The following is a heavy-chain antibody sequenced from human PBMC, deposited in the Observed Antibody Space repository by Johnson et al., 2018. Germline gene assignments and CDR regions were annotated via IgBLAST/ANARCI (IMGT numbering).Heavy chain of an antibody. J-gene: IGHJ6*03. CDR1: GFTFSSYA. Sequence: VQLVESGGGLVQPGGSLRLSCAASGFTFSSYAMSWVRQAPGKGLEWVSGIRRNGGSIGYADSVKGRFTISRDNAKNSLYLQMNSLRAEDTALYYCAKDYKVGYYYYMDVWGKGTTVTVSS. CDR2: IRRNGGSI. V-gene: IGHV3-9*01. CDR3: AKDYKVGYYYYMDV. D-gene: IGHD1-14*01.